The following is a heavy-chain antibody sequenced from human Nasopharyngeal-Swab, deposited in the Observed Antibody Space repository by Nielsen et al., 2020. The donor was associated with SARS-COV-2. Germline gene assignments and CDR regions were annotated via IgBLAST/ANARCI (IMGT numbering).Heavy chain of an antibody. CDR1: GFTFSSYA. J-gene: IGHJ4*02. CDR2: ISGSGGST. CDR3: AKDREATYYYGSGSFDY. V-gene: IGHV3-23*01. D-gene: IGHD3-10*01. Sequence: GGSLRLSCAASGFTFSSYAMSWVRQAPGEGLEWVPAISGSGGSTYYADSVKGRFTISRDNSKNTLYLQMNSLRAEDTAVYYCAKDREATYYYGSGSFDYWGQGTLVTVSS.